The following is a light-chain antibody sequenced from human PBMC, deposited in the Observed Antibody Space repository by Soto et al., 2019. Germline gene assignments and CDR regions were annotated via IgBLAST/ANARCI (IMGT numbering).Light chain of an antibody. CDR3: QQYNNWPLT. V-gene: IGKV3-15*01. Sequence: EIVMTQSPATLSVSPGDRATVSCRASQSVNSNLAWYQQKPGQAPRLLIYGASTRATGIPARFSGSGSGTEFTLTIGSLQSEDCAVYYCQQYNNWPLTFGQGTKVEIK. J-gene: IGKJ2*01. CDR1: QSVNSN. CDR2: GAS.